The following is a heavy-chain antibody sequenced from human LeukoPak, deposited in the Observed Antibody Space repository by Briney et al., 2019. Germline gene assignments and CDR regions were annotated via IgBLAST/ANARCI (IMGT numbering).Heavy chain of an antibody. Sequence: ASVKVSCKVSGYTLTELSMHWVRQAPGKGLEWMGGFDPEDGETIYAQKFQGRVTMTEDTSTDTAYMELSSLRSEDTAVYYCATDPEGGGDFDYWGQGTLVTVSS. CDR1: GYTLTELS. J-gene: IGHJ4*02. CDR3: ATDPEGGGDFDY. V-gene: IGHV1-24*01. CDR2: FDPEDGET. D-gene: IGHD1-14*01.